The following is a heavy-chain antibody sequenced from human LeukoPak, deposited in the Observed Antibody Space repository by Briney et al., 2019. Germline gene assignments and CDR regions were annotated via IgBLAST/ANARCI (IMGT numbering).Heavy chain of an antibody. D-gene: IGHD1-1*01. V-gene: IGHV3-48*02. J-gene: IGHJ4*02. Sequence: GGSLRLSCVASGFTFSTYNMNWVRQAPGNGLEWVSFISSGSEIIYYADSVKGRFTVSRDNDKKSLYLQMNSPRDVDTAVYYCARNPAGIGDYLGQGTLVTVSS. CDR2: ISSGSEII. CDR1: GFTFSTYN. CDR3: ARNPAGIGDY.